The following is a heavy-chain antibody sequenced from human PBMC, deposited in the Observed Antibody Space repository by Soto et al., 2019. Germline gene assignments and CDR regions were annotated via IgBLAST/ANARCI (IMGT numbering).Heavy chain of an antibody. CDR2: ISGAGIST. V-gene: IGHV3-23*01. J-gene: IGHJ4*02. D-gene: IGHD5-12*01. Sequence: RLSCAASGFTFTDYTMSWVREAPGKGLEWVSAISGAGISTYFGNSVKGRFTISRDNSKNTLYLQMNSLRAEDTAIYFCAKFYRGYSGYVEDWGQGTLVTVYS. CDR1: GFTFTDYT. CDR3: AKFYRGYSGYVED.